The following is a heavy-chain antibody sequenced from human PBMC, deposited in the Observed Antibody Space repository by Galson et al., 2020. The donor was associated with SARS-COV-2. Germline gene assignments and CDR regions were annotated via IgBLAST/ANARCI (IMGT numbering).Heavy chain of an antibody. V-gene: IGHV4-4*02. D-gene: IGHD3-22*01. CDR1: GGSISSSNW. J-gene: IGHJ3*02. CDR3: ARGPMIVMVTSSSRAFDI. CDR2: IYHSGST. Sequence: ASETLSLTCAVSGGSISSSNWWSWVRQPPGKGLEWIGEIYHSGSTNYNPSLKSRVTISVDKSKNQFSLKLSSVTAADTAVYYCARGPMIVMVTSSSRAFDIWGQGTMVTVSS.